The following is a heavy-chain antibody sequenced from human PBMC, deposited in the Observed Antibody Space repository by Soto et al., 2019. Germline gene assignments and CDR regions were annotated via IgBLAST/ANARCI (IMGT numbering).Heavy chain of an antibody. V-gene: IGHV1-3*04. CDR2: INTGNGNT. CDR3: ARCGAARPYYYYYMDV. Sequence: GASVKVSCKASGYTFTSYAMHWVRQAPGQRLEWMGWINTGNGNTKYSQKFQGRVTITRDTSASTAYMELSSLRSEDTVVYYCARCGAARPYYYYYMDVWGKGTTDTVSS. J-gene: IGHJ6*03. D-gene: IGHD6-6*01. CDR1: GYTFTSYA.